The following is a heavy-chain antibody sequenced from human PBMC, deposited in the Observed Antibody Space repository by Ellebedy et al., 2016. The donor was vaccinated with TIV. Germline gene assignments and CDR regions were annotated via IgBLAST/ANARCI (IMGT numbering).Heavy chain of an antibody. V-gene: IGHV3-33*06. CDR3: AKLAGVHPWYFDY. CDR2: IWRDGSRE. J-gene: IGHJ4*02. Sequence: PGGSLRLSCAASGFTFSAYGLHWVRQAPGKGLEWVAVIWRDGSREIYADSVKGRFTISRDNSKTTLSLQMNSLRAEDTAVYYCAKLAGVHPWYFDYWGQGTLVTVSS. D-gene: IGHD2-15*01. CDR1: GFTFSAYG.